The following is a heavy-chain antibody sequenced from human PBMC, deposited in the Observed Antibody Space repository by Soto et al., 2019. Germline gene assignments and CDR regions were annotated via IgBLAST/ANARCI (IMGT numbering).Heavy chain of an antibody. J-gene: IGHJ4*02. CDR1: GGSISSGDYY. CDR2: IYYSGST. CDR3: ARDKSDSSGYYVRYFDY. V-gene: IGHV4-30-4*01. Sequence: SETLSLTCTVSGGSISSGDYYWSWIRQPPGEGLEWIGYIYYSGSTYYNPSLKSRVTISVDTSKNQFSLKLSSVTATDTAVYYCARDKSDSSGYYVRYFDYWGQGTLVTVSS. D-gene: IGHD3-22*01.